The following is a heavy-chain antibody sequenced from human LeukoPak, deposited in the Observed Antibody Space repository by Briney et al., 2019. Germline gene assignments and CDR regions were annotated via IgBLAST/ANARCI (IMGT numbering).Heavy chain of an antibody. D-gene: IGHD1/OR15-1a*01. CDR2: IGARFET. Sequence: GGSLRLSCAASGFIFGNFAMTWVRQAPGKGLEWVAIIGARFETFYAGSVKGRFTISRDNSRNTVSLQMTSLRGEDSAIYYCAKRGPGTPPSSFDYWGQGSLVTVSS. CDR1: GFIFGNFA. V-gene: IGHV3-23*01. J-gene: IGHJ4*02. CDR3: AKRGPGTPPSSFDY.